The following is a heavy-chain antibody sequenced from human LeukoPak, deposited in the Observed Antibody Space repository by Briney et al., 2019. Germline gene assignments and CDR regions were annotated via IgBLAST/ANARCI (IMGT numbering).Heavy chain of an antibody. CDR1: GFTFSNYA. D-gene: IGHD3-22*01. J-gene: IGHJ4*02. CDR3: ASRNYYDSSGYYYYYFDY. V-gene: IGHV3-23*01. CDR2: ISGSGTST. Sequence: GGSLRLSCAASGFTFSNYAMSWVRQVPGKGLEWVSGISGSGTSTYYADSVKGRFTISRDNSKNTLYLQMNSLRAEDTTVYYCASRNYYDSSGYYYYYFDYWGQGILVTVSS.